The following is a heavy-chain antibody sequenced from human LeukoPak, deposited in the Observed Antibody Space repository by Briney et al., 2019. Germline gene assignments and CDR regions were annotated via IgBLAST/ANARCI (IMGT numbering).Heavy chain of an antibody. Sequence: SETLYLTCTVSGGSISSSSYYWGWIRQPPGKGLEWIGSIYYSGSTYYNPSLKSRVTISVDTSKNQFSLKLSSVTAADTAVYYCARDGRLWFDYWGQGTLVTVSS. CDR3: ARDGRLWFDY. J-gene: IGHJ4*02. V-gene: IGHV4-39*02. CDR1: GGSISSSSYY. CDR2: IYYSGST. D-gene: IGHD1-1*01.